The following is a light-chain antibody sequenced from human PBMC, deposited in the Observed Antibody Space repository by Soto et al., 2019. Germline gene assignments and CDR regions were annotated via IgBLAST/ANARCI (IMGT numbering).Light chain of an antibody. CDR3: CSYAGSSTSWV. CDR1: ISDVGSYDL. Sequence: QSVLTRPASVSGSPGQSITISCTGTISDVGSYDLVSWYQQHPGKAPKLMIYEGSKRPSGVSSRFSGSKSGNTASLTISGLQAEDEADYYCCSYAGSSTSWVFGGGTKLTVL. V-gene: IGLV2-23*01. CDR2: EGS. J-gene: IGLJ3*02.